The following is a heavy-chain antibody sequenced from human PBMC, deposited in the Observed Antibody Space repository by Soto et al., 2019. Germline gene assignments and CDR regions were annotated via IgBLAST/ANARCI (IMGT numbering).Heavy chain of an antibody. Sequence: TSETLSLTCTVSGDSISSSNSHWGWTRQPPGKGLEYIGSVYYGGAIFYSGNIYYNPSLKSRVTISVDTSKNQFSLRLSPVTAADTGVYYCVRYDRINMKPYSPEGFHIWGQGTMVTVSS. D-gene: IGHD3-3*02. J-gene: IGHJ3*02. CDR1: GDSISSSNSH. V-gene: IGHV4-39*01. CDR3: VRYDRINMKPYSPEGFHI. CDR2: VYYGGAIFYSGNI.